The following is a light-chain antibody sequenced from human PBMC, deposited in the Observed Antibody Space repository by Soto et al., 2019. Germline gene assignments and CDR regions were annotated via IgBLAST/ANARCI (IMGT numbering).Light chain of an antibody. J-gene: IGKJ2*01. V-gene: IGKV3-20*01. CDR1: QSVSSSY. CDR2: CAY. CDR3: HQYGSSSET. Sequence: EIVLTQSPGTLSLSPGERATLSCRASQSVSSSYLAWYQQKPGQAPRLLIYCAYSRATCIPDRISGSGSGTDFTLTNSRLEPEDFAGYDCHQYGSSSETFGQGTKLQIK.